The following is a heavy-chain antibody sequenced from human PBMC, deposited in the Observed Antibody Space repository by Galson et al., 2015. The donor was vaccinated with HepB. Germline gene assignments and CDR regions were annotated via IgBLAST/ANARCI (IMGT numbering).Heavy chain of an antibody. Sequence: SVKVSCKASGYTFTRNGISWVRQAPGQGLEWMGWISTNSGNTYYAQKFQDRLIMTTERSTSTAYMELRSLTSDDTAFYYCARDVRYAFEMWGRGTLVTVSS. CDR1: GYTFTRNG. D-gene: IGHD2-8*01. V-gene: IGHV1-18*01. J-gene: IGHJ2*01. CDR2: ISTNSGNT. CDR3: ARDVRYAFEM.